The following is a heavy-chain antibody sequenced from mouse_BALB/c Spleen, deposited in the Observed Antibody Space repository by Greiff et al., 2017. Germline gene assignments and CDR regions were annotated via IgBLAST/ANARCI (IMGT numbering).Heavy chain of an antibody. CDR1: GYSFTGYF. Sequence: VQLQQSGPELVKPGASVKISCKASGYSFTGYFMNWVMQSHGKSLEWIGRINPYNGDTFYNQKFKGKATLTVDKSSSTAHMELRSLASEDSAVYYCARGGSYYGSSYFDYWGQGTTLTVSS. J-gene: IGHJ2*01. D-gene: IGHD1-1*01. CDR2: INPYNGDT. V-gene: IGHV1-20*02. CDR3: ARGGSYYGSSYFDY.